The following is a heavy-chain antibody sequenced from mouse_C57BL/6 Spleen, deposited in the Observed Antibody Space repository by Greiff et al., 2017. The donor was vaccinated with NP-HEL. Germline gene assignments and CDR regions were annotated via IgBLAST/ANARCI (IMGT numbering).Heavy chain of an antibody. CDR2: FHPYNDDT. Sequence: VQLQQSGAELVKPGASVKMSCKASGYTFTTYPIEWMKQNHGKSLEWIGNFHPYNDDTKYNEKFKGKATLTVEKSSSTVYLELSRLTSDDAAVYYCARGYDYDGGGYYAMDYWGQGTSGTVSS. CDR3: ARGYDYDGGGYYAMDY. D-gene: IGHD2-4*01. V-gene: IGHV1-47*01. CDR1: GYTFTTYP. J-gene: IGHJ4*01.